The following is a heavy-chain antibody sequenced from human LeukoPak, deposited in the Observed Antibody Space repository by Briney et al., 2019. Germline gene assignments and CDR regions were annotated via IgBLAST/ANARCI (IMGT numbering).Heavy chain of an antibody. CDR1: GFTFTTSW. CDR3: ARDRYSSTWYRGAFDV. J-gene: IGHJ3*01. D-gene: IGHD6-13*01. V-gene: IGHV3-74*01. Sequence: PGGSLRLSCAASGFTFTTSWMHWFRQAPGKGLVWVSRIESDGTSTTYADSVKGRFTISRDNAKNTLYLQMNSLRAEDTAVYYCARDRYSSTWYRGAFDVWGQGTMVSVSS. CDR2: IESDGTST.